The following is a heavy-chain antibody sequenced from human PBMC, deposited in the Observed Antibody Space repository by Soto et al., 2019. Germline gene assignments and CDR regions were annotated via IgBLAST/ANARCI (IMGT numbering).Heavy chain of an antibody. CDR3: ARDWSPSGASWRNVAFYI. CDR1: RFSFTTSG. V-gene: IGHV3-33*08. CDR2: IWYDGTTK. J-gene: IGHJ3*02. D-gene: IGHD3-3*01. Sequence: QVQLVESGGGVVQPGRSLRLSCAVSRFSFTTSGMHWVRQAPGKGLEWVAVIWYDGTTKYYTDSVKGRFTISRDNSKNTLHLPMNRLRAEDTAVYYCARDWSPSGASWRNVAFYIWGQGTMVTVPS.